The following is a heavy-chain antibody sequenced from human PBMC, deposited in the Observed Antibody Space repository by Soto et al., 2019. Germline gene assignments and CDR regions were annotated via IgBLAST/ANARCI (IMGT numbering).Heavy chain of an antibody. V-gene: IGHV1-69*18. CDR1: GDTFRNYA. CDR3: ARDPGIAVVGRGTSFEH. Sequence: QVQLVQSGAEVKKPGSSVKVSCKASGDTFRNYAFTWVRQAPGQGLEWMGTIIPLFSTRYAQKFQGRVTMTADESTSTVYMDLSSLKSDDTAVYYCARDPGIAVVGRGTSFEHWCQGTLVTGSS. J-gene: IGHJ4*02. D-gene: IGHD6-19*01. CDR2: IIPLFST.